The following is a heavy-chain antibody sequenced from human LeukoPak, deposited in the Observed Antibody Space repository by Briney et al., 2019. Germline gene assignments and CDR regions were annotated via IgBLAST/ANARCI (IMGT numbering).Heavy chain of an antibody. CDR2: ISGSGGST. V-gene: IGHV3-23*01. D-gene: IGHD1-1*01. Sequence: GGSLRLSCAASGFTFSIFATSWVRQAAGEGLEWVSGISGSGGSTYYADAVKGRFTISRDTSTKTPYLQMNSLRAEHTAVYYCARGQEDNYLNNWFDPWGQGTLVPVSS. CDR1: GFTFSIFA. CDR3: ARGQEDNYLNNWFDP. J-gene: IGHJ5*02.